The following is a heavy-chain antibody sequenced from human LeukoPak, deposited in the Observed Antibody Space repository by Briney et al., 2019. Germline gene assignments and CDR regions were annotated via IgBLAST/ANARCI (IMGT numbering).Heavy chain of an antibody. J-gene: IGHJ3*02. CDR2: IIPKSGDT. Sequence: ASVKVSCKASGYTFTDFNMHWVRQAPGQGLEWMGWIIPKSGDTKYAPNFQGRVTMTRDTSISTAYMELTRLSFDDTAVYFCARDLIGDPMEGAFDIWGQGTRVTASS. V-gene: IGHV1-2*02. CDR1: GYTFTDFN. CDR3: ARDLIGDPMEGAFDI. D-gene: IGHD3-10*01.